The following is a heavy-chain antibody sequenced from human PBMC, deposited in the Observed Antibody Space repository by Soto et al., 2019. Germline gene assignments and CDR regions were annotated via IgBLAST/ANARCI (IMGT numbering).Heavy chain of an antibody. V-gene: IGHV4-61*01. Sequence: QAQPQESGPGPVKPAENLSLTCTVSGGSVSGGTHYWSWIRQPPGKGLEWIGYIYNSGSTNYNPSLKSRVTISVDTSKNQFSLKLSSVTAADTAVYYCARGFRTSWYWFDLWGRGTLVTVSS. CDR2: IYNSGST. J-gene: IGHJ2*01. CDR3: ARGFRTSWYWFDL. D-gene: IGHD6-13*01. CDR1: GGSVSGGTHY.